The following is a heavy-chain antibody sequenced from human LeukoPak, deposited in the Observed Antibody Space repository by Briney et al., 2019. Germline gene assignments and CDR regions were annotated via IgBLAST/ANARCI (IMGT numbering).Heavy chain of an antibody. J-gene: IGHJ4*02. CDR3: AKKGGQTSPGNYFDY. Sequence: GGSLRLSCAASGFIFTDYAMNWVRQAPGRGLEWVSSIGPGGSDTYYADSVRGRFTVSRDNSKNTIFLQMNSLRDDDTALYYCAKKGGQTSPGNYFDYWGQGTQVTVSS. CDR2: IGPGGSDT. D-gene: IGHD3-16*01. V-gene: IGHV3-23*01. CDR1: GFIFTDYA.